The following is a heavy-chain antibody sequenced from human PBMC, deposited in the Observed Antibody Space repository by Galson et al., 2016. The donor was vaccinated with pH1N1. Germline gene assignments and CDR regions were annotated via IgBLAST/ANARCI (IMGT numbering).Heavy chain of an antibody. Sequence: SVKVSCKASGYIFTNSYIHWVRQAPGQGLEWMGIIIPSGGNTNYAQEFRGRLTMTRDTSTSTVYMELSSLRSEDTAMYYCARGGYWVYWGQGTLVTVSS. CDR2: IIPSGGNT. J-gene: IGHJ4*02. CDR3: ARGGYWVY. CDR1: GYIFTNSY. D-gene: IGHD2-2*03. V-gene: IGHV1-46*01.